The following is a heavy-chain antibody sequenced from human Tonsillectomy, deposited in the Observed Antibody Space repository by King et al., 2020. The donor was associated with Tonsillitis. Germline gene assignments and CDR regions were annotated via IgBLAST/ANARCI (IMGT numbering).Heavy chain of an antibody. Sequence: EVQLVESGGGLVQPGGSLRLSCAASGFTFSNSAMNWVRQAPGKGLEWVSLISGGGGVTYYADSVKGRFTISRDNSQSTLYLQMNSLRADDTGVYYCAKTLKEVLVLWGQGTLVTVSS. CDR2: ISGGGGVT. CDR3: AKTLKEVLVL. D-gene: IGHD2/OR15-2a*01. V-gene: IGHV3-23*04. CDR1: GFTFSNSA. J-gene: IGHJ4*02.